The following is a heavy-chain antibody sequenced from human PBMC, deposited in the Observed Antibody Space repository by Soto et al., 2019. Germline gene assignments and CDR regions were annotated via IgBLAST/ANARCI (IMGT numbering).Heavy chain of an antibody. CDR1: GGSISSSSYY. Sequence: LETLSLTCTVSGGSISSSSYYWGWIRQPPGKGLEWIGSIYYSGSTYYNPSLKSRVTISVDTSKNQFSLKLSSVTAADTAVYYCARLGETVIPSDYYYYMDVWGKGTTVTVSS. J-gene: IGHJ6*03. D-gene: IGHD4-17*01. V-gene: IGHV4-39*01. CDR2: IYYSGST. CDR3: ARLGETVIPSDYYYYMDV.